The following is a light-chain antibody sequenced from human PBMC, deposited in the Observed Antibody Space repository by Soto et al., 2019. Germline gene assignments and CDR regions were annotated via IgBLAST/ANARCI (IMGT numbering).Light chain of an antibody. Sequence: QAALTQPPSASGSPGQSVAISCTGTSSDVVGYNYVSWYPQHPGKAPKLMIYEVNKRPSGVPDRFSCFKSGNTASLNGSGLQAEDEADYYCSSYAGSSNVFGTGTKVTVL. V-gene: IGLV2-8*01. J-gene: IGLJ1*01. CDR3: SSYAGSSNV. CDR1: SSDVVGYNY. CDR2: EVN.